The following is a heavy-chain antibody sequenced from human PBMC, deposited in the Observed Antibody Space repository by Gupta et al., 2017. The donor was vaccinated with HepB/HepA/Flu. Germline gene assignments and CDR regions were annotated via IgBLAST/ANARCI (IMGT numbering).Heavy chain of an antibody. D-gene: IGHD3-10*01. CDR2: IDWDDDK. V-gene: IGHV2-70*11. J-gene: IGHJ6*02. Sequence: ALVKPTQTLTLTCTFSGFSLSTSGMCVSWIRQPPGKALEWLARIDWDDDKYYSTSLKTRLTISKDTSKNQVVLTMTNMDPVDTATYYCARSNVPYYYGSGSYSDHRGNYYYYGMDVWGQGTTVTVSS. CDR1: GFSLSTSGMC. CDR3: ARSNVPYYYGSGSYSDHRGNYYYYGMDV.